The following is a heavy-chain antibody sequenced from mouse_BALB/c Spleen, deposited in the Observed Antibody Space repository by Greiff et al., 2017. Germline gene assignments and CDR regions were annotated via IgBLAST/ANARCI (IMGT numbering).Heavy chain of an antibody. CDR2: IRSKSNNYAT. V-gene: IGHV10-1*02. Sequence: EVKLMESGGGLVQPKGSLKLSCAASGFTFNTYAMNWVRQAPGKGLEWVARIRSKSNNYATYYADSVKDRFTISRDVSQSMLYLQMNNLKTEDTAMYYCVRYYGYYAMDYWGQGTSVTVSS. D-gene: IGHD1-1*01. CDR3: VRYYGYYAMDY. CDR1: GFTFNTYA. J-gene: IGHJ4*01.